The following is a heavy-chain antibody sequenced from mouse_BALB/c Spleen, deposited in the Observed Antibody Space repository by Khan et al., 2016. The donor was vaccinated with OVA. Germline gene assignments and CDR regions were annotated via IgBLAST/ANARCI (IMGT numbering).Heavy chain of an antibody. CDR2: ISPGSGDT. V-gene: IGHV1-77*01. CDR1: GYTFTDYY. J-gene: IGHJ3*01. CDR3: ARRNYFGYTFAY. Sequence: QVQLQQSGAELARPGASVKLSCKASGYTFTDYYINWVKQRPGQGLEWIGEISPGSGDTYYTERFKGKATLTADKSSSTAYMQLSSLTSEASAVYFCARRNYFGYTFAYWGQGTLVTVSA. D-gene: IGHD1-2*01.